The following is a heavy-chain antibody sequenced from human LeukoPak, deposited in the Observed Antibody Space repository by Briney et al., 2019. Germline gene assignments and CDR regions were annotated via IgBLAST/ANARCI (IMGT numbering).Heavy chain of an antibody. Sequence: SVKVSCKASVYTLTGYYMHGVRQAPGQGVEWMGWINPNSGGTNYAQKFRGGVTMTRDTTISTACMGLRSLRADDTAVYYCARVEGYAPPVYWGQGTLVTVSS. J-gene: IGHJ4*02. CDR3: ARVEGYAPPVY. D-gene: IGHD3-3*01. CDR2: INPNSGGT. V-gene: IGHV1-2*02. CDR1: VYTLTGYY.